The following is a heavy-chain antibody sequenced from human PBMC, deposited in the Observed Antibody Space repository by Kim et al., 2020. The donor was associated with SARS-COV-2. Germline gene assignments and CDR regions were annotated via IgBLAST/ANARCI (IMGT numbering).Heavy chain of an antibody. CDR3: ARQSGYCSGGSCYWSNWFDP. V-gene: IGHV1-24*01. CDR1: GYTLTELS. D-gene: IGHD2-15*01. CDR2: FDPEDGET. J-gene: IGHJ5*02. Sequence: ASVKVSCKVSGYTLTELSMHWVRQAPGKGLDWMGGFDPEDGETIYAPKFQGRVTMTEDTSTDTAYMELSSLRSEDTAVYYCARQSGYCSGGSCYWSNWFDPWGQGTLVTVSS.